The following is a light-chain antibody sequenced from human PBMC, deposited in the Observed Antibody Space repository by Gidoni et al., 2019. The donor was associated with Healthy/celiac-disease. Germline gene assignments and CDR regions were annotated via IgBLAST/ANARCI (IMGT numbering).Light chain of an antibody. CDR2: DAS. CDR1: QSVSSY. V-gene: IGKV3-11*01. J-gene: IGKJ4*01. CDR3: QQRSNWPPVLT. Sequence: EIVLTQSPATLSLSPGERATLSCRASQSVSSYLAWYQQKPGQAPRLLIYDASTMAPGIPARFSGSGSGTDFTLTSSRLVPEDFAVYYCQQRSNWPPVLTFGGGTKVEIK.